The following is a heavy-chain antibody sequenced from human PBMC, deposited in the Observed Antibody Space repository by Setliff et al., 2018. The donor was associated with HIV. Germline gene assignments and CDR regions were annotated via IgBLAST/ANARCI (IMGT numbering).Heavy chain of an antibody. CDR2: INSDGSTT. Sequence: VRQAPGKGLVWVSRINSDGSTTTYADSVKGRFTISRDNAQNTLYLQMNSLRAEDTAVYYCAKSGLCSGGSCYGLSVLAFDIWGQGTMVTVSS. J-gene: IGHJ3*02. CDR3: AKSGLCSGGSCYGLSVLAFDI. D-gene: IGHD2-15*01. V-gene: IGHV3-74*01.